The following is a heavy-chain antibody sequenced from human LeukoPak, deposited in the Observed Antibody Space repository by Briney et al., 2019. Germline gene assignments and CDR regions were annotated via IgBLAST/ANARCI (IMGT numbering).Heavy chain of an antibody. CDR1: GFTFSRYW. CDR3: VSGWYWVDY. Sequence: GGSLRLSCVASGFTFSRYWMSWVRQAPGKGLEWVANIKEDGSEKHYVDSVKGRFTISRDNAKNSVYLQMNSLRVGDTAVYYCVSGWYWVDYWGQGTLVTVSS. V-gene: IGHV3-7*01. D-gene: IGHD6-19*01. J-gene: IGHJ4*02. CDR2: IKEDGSEK.